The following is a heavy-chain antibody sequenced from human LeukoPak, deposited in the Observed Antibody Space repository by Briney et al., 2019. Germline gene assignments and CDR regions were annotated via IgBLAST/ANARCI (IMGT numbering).Heavy chain of an antibody. J-gene: IGHJ3*02. V-gene: IGHV3-9*03. D-gene: IGHD2-2*01. CDR1: GFTFDDYA. CDR2: ISWNSGSI. CDR3: AKDMGCSSTSCYNDAFDI. Sequence: GGSLRLSCAASGFTFDDYAMHWVRQAPEKGLEWVSGISWNSGSIGYADSVKGLFTISRDNAKNSLYLQMNSLRAEDMALYYCAKDMGCSSTSCYNDAFDIWGQGTMVTVSS.